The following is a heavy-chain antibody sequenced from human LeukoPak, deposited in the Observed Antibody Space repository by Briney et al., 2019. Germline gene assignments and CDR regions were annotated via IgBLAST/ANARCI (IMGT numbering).Heavy chain of an antibody. CDR1: GFTFSSYW. V-gene: IGHV3-7*03. CDR3: ARGFVPYYYDSSGFSPHAFDI. CDR2: IKQDGSEK. Sequence: PGGSLRLSCAASGFTFSSYWMSWVRQAPGKGLEWVANIKQDGSEKYYVDSVKGRFTISRDNAKNSLYLQMNSLRAEDTALYHCARGFVPYYYDSSGFSPHAFDIWGQGTAITVSS. J-gene: IGHJ3*02. D-gene: IGHD3-22*01.